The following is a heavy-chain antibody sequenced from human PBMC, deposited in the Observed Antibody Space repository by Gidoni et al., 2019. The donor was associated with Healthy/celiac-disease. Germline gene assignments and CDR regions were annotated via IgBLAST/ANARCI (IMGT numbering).Heavy chain of an antibody. D-gene: IGHD1-26*01. CDR3: AKDLGDSGSYLGGFDY. J-gene: IGHJ4*02. V-gene: IGHV3-30*18. CDR2: ISYDGSNK. Sequence: VQLVESGGGVVKPGRSLRLACAASGLTFSSYGMHWVRQAPGKGLEWVAVISYDGSNKYYADSVKGRFTISRDNSKNTLYLQMNSLRAEDTAVYYWAKDLGDSGSYLGGFDYWGQGTLVTVSS. CDR1: GLTFSSYG.